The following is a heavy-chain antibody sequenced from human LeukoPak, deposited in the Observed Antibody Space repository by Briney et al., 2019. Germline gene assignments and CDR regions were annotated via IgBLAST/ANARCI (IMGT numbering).Heavy chain of an antibody. D-gene: IGHD3-3*01. J-gene: IGHJ3*02. CDR3: ATTTSILAFDI. CDR1: GDSISSYY. CDR2: IYSTGST. Sequence: SETLSLTRTVSGDSISSYYCNWIRQPAGKGLEYIGRIYSTGSTNYNPSLKSRVTMSVDTSKNHFSLKLSSVTAADTAVYYCATTTSILAFDIWGQGTMVTVSS. V-gene: IGHV4-4*07.